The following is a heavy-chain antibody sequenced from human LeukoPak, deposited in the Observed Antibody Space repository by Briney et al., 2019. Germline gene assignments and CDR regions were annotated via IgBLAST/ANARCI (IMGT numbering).Heavy chain of an antibody. J-gene: IGHJ4*02. V-gene: IGHV4-4*07. D-gene: IGHD1-1*01. CDR1: GGYISTYY. Sequence: SETLSLTCTVSGGYISTYYWSWIRQSAGKGLEWIGRIYSSGSANYNPSLKSRLAMSVDTSNNQFSLRLSSVTAADTAVYYCARNKRLGWERADTTFDYRGQGTLVTVSS. CDR2: IYSSGSA. CDR3: ARNKRLGWERADTTFDY.